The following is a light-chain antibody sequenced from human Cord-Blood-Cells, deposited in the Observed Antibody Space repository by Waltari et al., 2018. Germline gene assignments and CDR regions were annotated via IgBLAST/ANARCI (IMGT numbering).Light chain of an antibody. CDR3: QQSYSTPYT. CDR1: QSISSY. CDR2: AAS. J-gene: IGKJ2*01. V-gene: IGKV1-39*01. Sequence: MQLTQPPSSLSVSVGDRVTITCPASQSISSYLNWYQQKPGKAPTLLIYAASSLQSGVPARFSGSGSETDFTLTISSLQREDFATYYCQQSYSTPYTFGQGTKLEIK.